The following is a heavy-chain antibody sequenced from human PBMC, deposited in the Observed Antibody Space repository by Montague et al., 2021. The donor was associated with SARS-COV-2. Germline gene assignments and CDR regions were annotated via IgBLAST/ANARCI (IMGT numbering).Heavy chain of an antibody. D-gene: IGHD1-26*01. J-gene: IGHJ6*02. V-gene: IGHV3-53*01. CDR2: IYSGGST. Sequence: SLRLSCAASGFTVSSNYMSWVRQAPGKGLEWVSVIYSGGSTYYADSVKGRFTISRDNSKNTLYLQMNSLRAEDTAMYYCARDRRIVGALYYYYGMDVWGQGTTVTVSS. CDR1: GFTVSSNY. CDR3: ARDRRIVGALYYYYGMDV.